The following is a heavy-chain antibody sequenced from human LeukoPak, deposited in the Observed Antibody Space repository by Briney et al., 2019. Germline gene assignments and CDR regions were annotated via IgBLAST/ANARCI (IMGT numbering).Heavy chain of an antibody. CDR2: TYYRSKWYN. Sequence: SQTLSLTCAISGDSVSSNSAAWNWIRQSSSRGLEWLGRTYYRSKWYNDYAVSVKSRITINPDTSKNQFSLQLNSVTPEDTAVYYCASNYDFLGEGFDYWGQGTLVTVSS. CDR1: GDSVSSNSAA. J-gene: IGHJ4*02. CDR3: ASNYDFLGEGFDY. D-gene: IGHD3-3*01. V-gene: IGHV6-1*01.